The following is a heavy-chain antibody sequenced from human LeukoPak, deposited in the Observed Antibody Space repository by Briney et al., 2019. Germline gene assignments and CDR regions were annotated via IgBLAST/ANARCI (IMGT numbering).Heavy chain of an antibody. Sequence: GGSLRLSCAASGFTFSSYWMSWVRQAPGKGLEWVANIKQDGSEKYYVDSVKGRFTISRDNAKNSLYLQMNSLRAEDTAVYYCAKELRMVRGVFSFYFDYWGQGTLVTVSS. CDR1: GFTFSSYW. CDR2: IKQDGSEK. V-gene: IGHV3-7*01. D-gene: IGHD3-10*01. CDR3: AKELRMVRGVFSFYFDY. J-gene: IGHJ4*02.